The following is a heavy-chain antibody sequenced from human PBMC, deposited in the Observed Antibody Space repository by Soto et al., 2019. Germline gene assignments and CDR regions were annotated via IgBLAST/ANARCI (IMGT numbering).Heavy chain of an antibody. Sequence: QVQLVQSGAEVKKPGSSVKVSCKASGGTFSSYAISWVRQAPGQGLEWMGGIIPIFGTANYAQKFQGRVTITADESTSTAYMELSSLRSEDTAVYYCARVSGVAYPGPRDDYYYYYGMDVWGQGTTVTVSS. V-gene: IGHV1-69*01. CDR2: IIPIFGTA. CDR1: GGTFSSYA. D-gene: IGHD7-27*01. CDR3: ARVSGVAYPGPRDDYYYYYGMDV. J-gene: IGHJ6*02.